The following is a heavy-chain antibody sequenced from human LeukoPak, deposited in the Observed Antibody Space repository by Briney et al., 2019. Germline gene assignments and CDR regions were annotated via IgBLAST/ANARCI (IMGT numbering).Heavy chain of an antibody. CDR2: IYYSGST. Sequence: LRLSCAASGFTFGDYYWSWIRQPPGKGLEWIGYIYYSGSTYCNPSLKSRVTISVDTSKNQFSLKLSSVTAADTAVYYCARSSGYPYYYYYYYMDVWGKGTTVTVSS. V-gene: IGHV4-30-4*08. CDR1: GFTFGDYY. CDR3: ARSSGYPYYYYYYYMDV. D-gene: IGHD3-22*01. J-gene: IGHJ6*03.